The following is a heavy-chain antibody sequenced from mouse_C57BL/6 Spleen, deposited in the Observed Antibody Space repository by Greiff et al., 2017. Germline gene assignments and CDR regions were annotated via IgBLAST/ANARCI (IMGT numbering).Heavy chain of an antibody. D-gene: IGHD4-1*01. J-gene: IGHJ1*03. CDR1: GYTFTSYW. Sequence: QVQLQQPGAELVKPGASVKLSCKASGYTFTSYWMQWVKQRPGQGLEWIGEIDPSDSYTNYNQKFKGKATLTVDTSSSTAYMQLSSLTSEDSAVYYCARRSPLTGYWYFDVWGTGTTVTVSS. V-gene: IGHV1-50*01. CDR3: ARRSPLTGYWYFDV. CDR2: IDPSDSYT.